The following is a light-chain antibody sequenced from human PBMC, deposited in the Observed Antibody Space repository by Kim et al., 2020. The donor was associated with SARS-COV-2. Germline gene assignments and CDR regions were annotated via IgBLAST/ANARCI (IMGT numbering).Light chain of an antibody. Sequence: EIVLTQSPGTLSLSPGERATLSCRASQSVSGSYLVWYQQKPGQAPRLLIYGASSRATGIPDSFSGSGSGTDFTLTISRLEPEDSAVYCCQRYGSSPRTFGQGTKLEI. J-gene: IGKJ2*01. CDR1: QSVSGSY. V-gene: IGKV3-20*01. CDR3: QRYGSSPRT. CDR2: GAS.